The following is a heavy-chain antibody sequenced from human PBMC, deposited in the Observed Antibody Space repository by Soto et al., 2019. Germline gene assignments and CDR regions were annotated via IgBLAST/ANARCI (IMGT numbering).Heavy chain of an antibody. J-gene: IGHJ6*02. CDR2: INPNSGGT. CDR3: ARSLNYYYGMDV. CDR1: GYTFTGYY. V-gene: IGHV1-2*04. Sequence: ASVKVSCKASGYTFTGYYMHWVRQAPGQGLEWMGWINPNSGGTNYAQKFQGWVTMTRDTSIRTAYMELSRLRSDDTAVYYCARSLNYYYGMDVWGQGTTVTVSS.